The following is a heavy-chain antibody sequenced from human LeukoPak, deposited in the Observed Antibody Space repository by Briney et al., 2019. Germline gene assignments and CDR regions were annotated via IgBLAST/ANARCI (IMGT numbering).Heavy chain of an antibody. CDR1: GFTFDDYG. CDR3: ARLGDDCSSTSCYCLIDY. V-gene: IGHV3-20*04. D-gene: IGHD2-2*01. J-gene: IGHJ4*02. Sequence: GGSLRLSCAASGFTFDDYGMSWVRQAPGKGLEWVSGINWNGGSTGYADSVKGRFTISRDNAKNSLYLQMNSLRAEDTALYYCARLGDDCSSTSCYCLIDYWGQGTLVTVSS. CDR2: INWNGGST.